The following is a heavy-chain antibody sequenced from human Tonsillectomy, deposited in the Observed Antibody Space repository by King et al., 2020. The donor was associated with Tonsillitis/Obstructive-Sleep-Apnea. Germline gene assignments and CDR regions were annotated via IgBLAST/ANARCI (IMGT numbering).Heavy chain of an antibody. Sequence: QLVQSGAEVKKPGASVKVSCKASGYTFTSYGISWVRQAPGQGLEWMGWISAYNGITNYAQKLQGRVTMTTDTSTSTAYMELRSLRSDDTAVYYCARASEGGVEYGDYHFYYWGQGTLVTVSS. D-gene: IGHD4-17*01. CDR3: ARASEGGVEYGDYHFYY. J-gene: IGHJ4*02. V-gene: IGHV1-18*01. CDR2: ISAYNGIT. CDR1: GYTFTSYG.